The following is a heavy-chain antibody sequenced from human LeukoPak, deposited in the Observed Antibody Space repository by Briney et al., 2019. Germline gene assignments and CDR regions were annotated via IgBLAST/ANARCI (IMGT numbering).Heavy chain of an antibody. CDR2: ISAYNGDT. Sequence: ASVKVSCKTSGYSFTTYGVTWVRQAPRQGLEWMGRISAYNGDTNYAQKFQGRVTMTRDMSTSTDYMELSSLRSEDTAVYYCARDNSVEDIAWWFDPWGQGTLVTVSP. J-gene: IGHJ5*02. D-gene: IGHD4-23*01. CDR3: ARDNSVEDIAWWFDP. V-gene: IGHV1-18*01. CDR1: GYSFTTYG.